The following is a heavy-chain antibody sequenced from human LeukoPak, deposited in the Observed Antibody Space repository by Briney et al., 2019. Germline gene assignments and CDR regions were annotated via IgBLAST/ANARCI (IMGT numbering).Heavy chain of an antibody. Sequence: GGSLRLSCAASGFTFSSYSMNWARQAPGKGLEWVSSISSSSSYIYYADSGKGRFTISRDNAKNSLYLQMNSLRAEDTAVYYCARVPEPSDAFDIWGQGTMVTVSS. V-gene: IGHV3-21*01. J-gene: IGHJ3*02. D-gene: IGHD1-14*01. CDR1: GFTFSSYS. CDR3: ARVPEPSDAFDI. CDR2: ISSSSSYI.